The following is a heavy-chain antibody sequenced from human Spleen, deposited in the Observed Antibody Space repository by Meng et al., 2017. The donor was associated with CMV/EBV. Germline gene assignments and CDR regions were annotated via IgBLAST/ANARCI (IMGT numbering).Heavy chain of an antibody. CDR3: ARAFDFWTGYYVGSSWFDP. CDR2: IYYSGST. D-gene: IGHD3/OR15-3a*01. Sequence: GSLRLSCGVYGGAFSGYYWSLIRQPPGKGLEWIGSIYYSGSTYYNPSLRSRVTILVDTSKNQFSLNLTSVTAADTAVYYCARAFDFWTGYYVGSSWFDPWGQGTLVTVSS. J-gene: IGHJ5*02. V-gene: IGHV4-34*01. CDR1: GGAFSGYY.